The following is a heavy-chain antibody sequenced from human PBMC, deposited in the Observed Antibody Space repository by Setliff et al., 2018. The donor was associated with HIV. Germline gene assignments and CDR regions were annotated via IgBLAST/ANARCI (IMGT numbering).Heavy chain of an antibody. Sequence: SETLSLTCAVYGGSFNGYYWSWIRQPPGKGLEWIGEINHSGSTNYNPSLKSRVTMSIDTSKNQFSLRLTSVTAADTATYYCARHGSGPFIITLPEGADYFDSWGQGTLVTVSS. CDR1: GGSFNGYY. V-gene: IGHV4-34*01. CDR2: INHSGST. CDR3: ARHGSGPFIITLPEGADYFDS. J-gene: IGHJ4*02. D-gene: IGHD3-10*01.